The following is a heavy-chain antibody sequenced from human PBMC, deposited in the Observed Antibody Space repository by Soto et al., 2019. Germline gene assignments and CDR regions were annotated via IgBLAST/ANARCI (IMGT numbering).Heavy chain of an antibody. CDR2: IFHSGTT. J-gene: IGHJ4*01. Sequence: QLQLQESGPGLVRPSETLSLTCTVSGASISSSGYYWGWIRQPPGKGLEWIASIFHSGTTYYHPSLNSRVTISGDTSKNQCSRQLSSVTAAYTTVFYCARGTGSYGHFFDYWGHVTLVSVSS. CDR3: ARGTGSYGHFFDY. D-gene: IGHD1-26*01. V-gene: IGHV4-39*01. CDR1: GASISSSGYY.